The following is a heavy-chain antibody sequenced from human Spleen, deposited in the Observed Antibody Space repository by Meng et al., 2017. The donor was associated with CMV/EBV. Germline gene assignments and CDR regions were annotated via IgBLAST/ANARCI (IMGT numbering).Heavy chain of an antibody. CDR3: AGDNEYQLLSFDY. CDR1: GFTFSSDS. CDR2: VSSSSSYV. Sequence: ASGFTFSSDSMNWVRRAPGEGLEWILCVSSSSSYVYYADSVKGRFSISRDNAKNSLYLQMNSLRAEETAVYYCAGDNEYQLLSFDYWGQGTLVTVSS. V-gene: IGHV3-21*01. D-gene: IGHD2-2*01. J-gene: IGHJ4*02.